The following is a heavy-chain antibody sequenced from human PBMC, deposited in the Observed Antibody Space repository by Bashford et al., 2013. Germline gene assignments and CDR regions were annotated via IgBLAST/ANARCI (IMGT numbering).Heavy chain of an antibody. V-gene: IGHV1-46*01. CDR3: AREQWLVLRGYYGMDV. J-gene: IGHJ6*02. CDR1: GYTFTSYY. D-gene: IGHD6-19*01. Sequence: VASVKVSCKASGYTFTSYYMHWVRQAPGQGLEWMGIINPSGGSTSYAQKFQGRVTMTRDTSTSTVYMELSSLRSEDTAVYYCAREQWLVLRGYYGMDVWGQGTTVTVSS. CDR2: INPSGGST.